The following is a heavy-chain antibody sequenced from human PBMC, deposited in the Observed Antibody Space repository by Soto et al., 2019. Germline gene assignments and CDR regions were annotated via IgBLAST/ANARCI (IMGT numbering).Heavy chain of an antibody. J-gene: IGHJ3*02. D-gene: IGHD1-26*01. CDR1: GYTFTGYY. CDR3: VRERYSGSYSHDAFDI. V-gene: IGHV1-2*04. Sequence: EASVKVSCKASGYTFTGYYMHWVRQAPGQGLEWMGWINPNSGGTNYAQKFQGWVTMTRDTSISTAYMELSRLRSDDTAVYYCVRERYSGSYSHDAFDIWGQGTMVTVSS. CDR2: INPNSGGT.